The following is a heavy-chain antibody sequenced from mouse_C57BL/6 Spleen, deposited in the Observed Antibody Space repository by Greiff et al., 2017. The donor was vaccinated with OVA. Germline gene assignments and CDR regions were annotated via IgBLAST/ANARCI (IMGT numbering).Heavy chain of an antibody. J-gene: IGHJ3*01. CDR1: GYSITSGYY. Sequence: VQLKQSGPGLVKPSQSLSLTCSVTGYSITSGYYWNWIRQFPGNKLEWMGYISYDGSNNYNPSLKNRISITRDTSKNQFFLKLNSVTTEDTATYYCAREDYYVFAYWGQGTLVTVSA. CDR2: ISYDGSN. V-gene: IGHV3-6*01. CDR3: AREDYYVFAY. D-gene: IGHD1-1*01.